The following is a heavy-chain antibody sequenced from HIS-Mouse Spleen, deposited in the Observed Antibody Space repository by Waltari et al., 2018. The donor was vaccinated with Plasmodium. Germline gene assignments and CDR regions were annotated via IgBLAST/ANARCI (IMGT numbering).Heavy chain of an antibody. CDR2: INPNSGGT. CDR1: AYTFTGYY. V-gene: IGHV1-2*02. CDR3: ARRAYYYDSSGYGTFDY. J-gene: IGHJ4*02. D-gene: IGHD3-22*01. Sequence: QVQLVQSGAEVKKPGASVKVSCKASAYTFTGYYMHWVRQAPGQGLEWMGWINPNSGGTNYAQKFQGRVTMTRDTSISTAYMELSRLRSDDTAVYYWARRAYYYDSSGYGTFDYWGQGTVVTVSS.